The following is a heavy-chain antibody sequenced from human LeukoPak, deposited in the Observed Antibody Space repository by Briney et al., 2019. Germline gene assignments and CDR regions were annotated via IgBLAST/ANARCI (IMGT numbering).Heavy chain of an antibody. V-gene: IGHV4-59*12. J-gene: IGHJ5*02. Sequence: KASETLSLTCTVSGGSISGYYWNWIRQPPGKGLEWIGYIYYSGSTYYNPSLKSRVTISVDTSKNQFSLKLSSVTAADTAVYYCARVSITMVRGVPNWFDPWGQGTLVTVSS. D-gene: IGHD3-10*01. CDR2: IYYSGST. CDR3: ARVSITMVRGVPNWFDP. CDR1: GGSISGYY.